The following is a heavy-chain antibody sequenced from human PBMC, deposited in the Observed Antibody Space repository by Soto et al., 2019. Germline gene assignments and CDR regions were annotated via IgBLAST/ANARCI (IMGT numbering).Heavy chain of an antibody. V-gene: IGHV1-69*06. J-gene: IGHJ6*02. D-gene: IGHD3-9*01. CDR1: GLTFTTYA. CDR2: IVGVSGET. Sequence: QVRLVQSEAEVKKPGSSMRVSCKASGLTFTTYAYNWVRQAPGRGLEWVGGIVGVSGETRYAQQFRDRVAVTADKSTGTSYLDLNRLTSEDTAVYYCARGHGLTGYVLSYYSMDVWGQGTTVTVSS. CDR3: ARGHGLTGYVLSYYSMDV.